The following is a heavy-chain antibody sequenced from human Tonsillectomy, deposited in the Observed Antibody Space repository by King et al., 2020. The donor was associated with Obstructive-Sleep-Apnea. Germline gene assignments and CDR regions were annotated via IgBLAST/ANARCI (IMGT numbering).Heavy chain of an antibody. V-gene: IGHV4-34*01. CDR1: GGSFSDYY. J-gene: IGHJ5*02. Sequence: VQLQQWGAGLLKPSETLSLTCAVYGGSFSDYYWSWIRQPPGKGLEWIGEINHSGSTNYNPSLKSRVTISVDMSKNQFSLKLTSVTAADTAVYYCARGSGAADVNWVDPWGQGALVTVSS. CDR2: INHSGST. CDR3: ARGSGAADVNWVDP. D-gene: IGHD6-13*01.